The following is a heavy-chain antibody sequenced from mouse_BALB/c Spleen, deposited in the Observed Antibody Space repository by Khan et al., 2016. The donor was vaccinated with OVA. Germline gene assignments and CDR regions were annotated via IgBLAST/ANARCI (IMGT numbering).Heavy chain of an antibody. CDR1: GYSFSTYY. D-gene: IGHD1-1*01. Sequence: IQLVQSGPELMKPGASVKISCKASGYSFSTYYIHWVTRSHGKTLEWIGYIDPFSGGATYNQKFKGKATLTVEKSSSTAYMHLTSLTSEDSAVYYCARHDSTSWFAYWGQGTLVTVSA. J-gene: IGHJ3*01. CDR3: ARHDSTSWFAY. CDR2: IDPFSGGA. V-gene: IGHV1S135*01.